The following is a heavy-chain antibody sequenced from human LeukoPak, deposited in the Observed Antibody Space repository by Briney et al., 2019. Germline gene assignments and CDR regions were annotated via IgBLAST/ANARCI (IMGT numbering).Heavy chain of an antibody. Sequence: GGSLRLSCAASRFTFSNYWMSWVRQAPGKGLEWVANIKQDGTEQYYVDSVKGRFTISRDNAKNSVYLQMNSLRAEDTAVYYCARSARLMKGVVEVTALDDWGQGTLVTVSS. CDR2: IKQDGTEQ. V-gene: IGHV3-7*01. CDR3: ARSARLMKGVVEVTALDD. D-gene: IGHD3-3*01. J-gene: IGHJ4*02. CDR1: RFTFSNYW.